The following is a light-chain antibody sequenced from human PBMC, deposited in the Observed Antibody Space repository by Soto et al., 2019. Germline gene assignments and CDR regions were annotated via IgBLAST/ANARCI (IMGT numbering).Light chain of an antibody. CDR2: GAS. CDR3: HQYGDSPLT. CDR1: QTIRSTY. V-gene: IGKV3-20*01. Sequence: EIVLTQSPGTLSLSPGEGATLSCRASQTIRSTYLAWYQQKPGQAPRLLISGASGRATGIPDRFSGSGSGTDFTLTISRLEPEDFAVYYCHQYGDSPLTFGGGTKVEIK. J-gene: IGKJ4*01.